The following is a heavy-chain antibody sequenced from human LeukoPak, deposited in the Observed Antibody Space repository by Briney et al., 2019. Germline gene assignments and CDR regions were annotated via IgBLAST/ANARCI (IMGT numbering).Heavy chain of an antibody. CDR2: ISSSSAHI. CDR3: TSRYCTTTNCYSFDF. D-gene: IGHD2-2*01. Sequence: GGSLRLSCAASGFTVSSNYMSWVRQAPGKGLEWVSSISSSSAHIFYADSVKGRFSISRDNAKNSLYLQMNSLRVEDTAVYYCTSRYCTTTNCYSFDFWGQGTMVTVSS. CDR1: GFTVSSNY. V-gene: IGHV3-21*01. J-gene: IGHJ3*01.